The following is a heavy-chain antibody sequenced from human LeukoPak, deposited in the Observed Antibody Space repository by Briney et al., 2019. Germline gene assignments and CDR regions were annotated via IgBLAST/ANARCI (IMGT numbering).Heavy chain of an antibody. CDR1: GGTFSSYA. Sequence: SVKVSCKASGGTFSSYAISWVRQAPGQRLEWMGRIIPIFGTANYAQKFQGRVTITTDESTSTAYMELSSLRSEDTAVYYCARDRPTYYYDSSGSANAFDIWGQGTMVTVSS. V-gene: IGHV1-69*05. CDR2: IIPIFGTA. D-gene: IGHD3-22*01. CDR3: ARDRPTYYYDSSGSANAFDI. J-gene: IGHJ3*02.